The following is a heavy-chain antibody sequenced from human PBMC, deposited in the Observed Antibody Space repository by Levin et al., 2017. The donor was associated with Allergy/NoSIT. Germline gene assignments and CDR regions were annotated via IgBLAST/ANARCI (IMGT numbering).Heavy chain of an antibody. CDR2: IYWDNDK. D-gene: IGHD1-26*01. V-gene: IGHV2-5*02. CDR1: GFSLRTSEVG. CDR3: THRQSGSYFNY. J-gene: IGHJ4*02. Sequence: SGPTLVKPAQTLTLTCTFSGFSLRTSEVGVGWIRQPPGKALEWLALIYWDNDKRYSPSLQSRPTITKDTSKNQVVLTMTNMDPVDTGTYYCTHRQSGSYFNYWGQGALVTVSS.